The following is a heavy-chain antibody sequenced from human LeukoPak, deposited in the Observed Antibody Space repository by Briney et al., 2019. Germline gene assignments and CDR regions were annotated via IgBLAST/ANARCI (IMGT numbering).Heavy chain of an antibody. D-gene: IGHD2-15*01. CDR3: ARGADGVSSNSRGWFDP. CDR2: IKQDGSEK. V-gene: IGHV3-7*01. Sequence: GGSLRLSCAASGFTFSSYWTSWVRQAPGKGLEWVANIKQDGSEKYYVDSVKGRFTISRDNAKNSLYLQMNSLRAEDTAVYSCARGADGVSSNSRGWFDPWGQGTLVTVSS. CDR1: GFTFSSYW. J-gene: IGHJ5*02.